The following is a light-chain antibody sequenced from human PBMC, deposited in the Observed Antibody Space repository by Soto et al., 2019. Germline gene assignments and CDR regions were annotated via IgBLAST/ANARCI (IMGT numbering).Light chain of an antibody. CDR2: ENN. V-gene: IGLV1-51*02. CDR3: GTWDSSLSAEV. Sequence: QSVLRQPPSVSAAPGQKVTISCSGSSSNIGNNYVSWYQQLPGTAPKLLIYENNKRPSGIPDRFSGSKSGTSATLGITGLQTGDEADYYCGTWDSSLSAEVFGGGTKLTVL. J-gene: IGLJ3*02. CDR1: SSNIGNNY.